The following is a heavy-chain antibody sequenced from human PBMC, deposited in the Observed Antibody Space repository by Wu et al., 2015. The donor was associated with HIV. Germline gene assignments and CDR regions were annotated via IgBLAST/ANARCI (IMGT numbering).Heavy chain of an antibody. V-gene: IGHV1-69*05. J-gene: IGHJ4*02. D-gene: IGHD6-19*01. CDR3: ASPRSPGFSSAWPTYFDY. CDR2: IIPLFGTT. CDR1: GNTFNA. Sequence: QAQLVQFGAEVKKPGSSVKISCKASGNTFNAINWVRQAPGQGLEWMGGIIPLFGTTDYAQIFQGRVTITTDESTSTAYMRLSSLRSEDTAVYYCASPRSPGFSSAWPTYFDYWGQGTLVTVSS.